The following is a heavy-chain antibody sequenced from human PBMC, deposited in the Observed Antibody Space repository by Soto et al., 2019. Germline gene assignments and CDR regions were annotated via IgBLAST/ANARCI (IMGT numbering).Heavy chain of an antibody. Sequence: ASVKVSCKASGYTFTSYDINWVRQATGQGLEWMGWMNPNSGNTGYAQKFQGRVTMTRNTSISTAYMELSSLRSEDTAVYYCARDLGYSYTYYYYYGMDVWGQGTTVTVSS. V-gene: IGHV1-8*01. CDR2: MNPNSGNT. J-gene: IGHJ6*02. CDR1: GYTFTSYD. CDR3: ARDLGYSYTYYYYYGMDV. D-gene: IGHD5-18*01.